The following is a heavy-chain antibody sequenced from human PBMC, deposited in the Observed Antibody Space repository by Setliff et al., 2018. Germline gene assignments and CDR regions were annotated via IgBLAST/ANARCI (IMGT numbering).Heavy chain of an antibody. CDR1: GFTFSDYY. V-gene: IGHV3-7*01. CDR2: IQEHGSQI. CDR3: ARLIPTDDAFDI. J-gene: IGHJ3*02. D-gene: IGHD2-2*01. Sequence: PGGSLRLSFAASGFTFSDYYMNWIRQAPGKGLEGVANIQEHGSQINYMDSLKGRFTITRDNAKNSLYRQMSSLRSEDTAVYYCARLIPTDDAFDIWGQGTMVTVSS.